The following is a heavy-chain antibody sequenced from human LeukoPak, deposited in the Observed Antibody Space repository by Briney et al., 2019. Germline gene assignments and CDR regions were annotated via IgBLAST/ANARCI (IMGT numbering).Heavy chain of an antibody. J-gene: IGHJ4*02. CDR2: IHYSGSS. D-gene: IGHD3-22*01. V-gene: IGHV4-59*01. CDR3: ARATYYYDSSGYSGFDY. Sequence: PSETLSLTCSVSGGSISTYYWSWVRQPPGKGPEWIGYIHYSGSSNYNPSLKSRVTISVDTSKNQFSLKLASVTAADTAVYYCARATYYYDSSGYSGFDYWGQGTLVTVSS. CDR1: GGSISTYY.